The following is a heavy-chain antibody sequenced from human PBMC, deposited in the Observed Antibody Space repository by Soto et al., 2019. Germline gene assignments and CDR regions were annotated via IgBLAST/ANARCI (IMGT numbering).Heavy chain of an antibody. D-gene: IGHD6-13*01. CDR2: ISYDGSNK. Sequence: GGSLRLSCAASGFTFSSYGMHWVRQAPGKGLEWVAVISYDGSNKYYADSVKGRFTISRDNSKNTLYLQMNSLRAEDTAVYYCAKVHSSSWEDLYYFDYWGQGTLVTVSS. CDR3: AKVHSSSWEDLYYFDY. J-gene: IGHJ4*02. CDR1: GFTFSSYG. V-gene: IGHV3-30*18.